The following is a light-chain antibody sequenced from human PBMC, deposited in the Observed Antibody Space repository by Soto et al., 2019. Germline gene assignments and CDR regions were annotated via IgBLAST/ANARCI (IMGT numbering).Light chain of an antibody. J-gene: IGKJ1*01. CDR3: LQDYNLPRT. CDR1: RAIGND. Sequence: IQMTQSPLSLSASVGDRVIITCRASRAIGNDLGWYQQKPGKAPKLLIFAASTLHSGVPSRFSGSGSGTVFTLTISSLHPEDFATYFCLQDYNLPRTFGQGT. V-gene: IGKV1-6*01. CDR2: AAS.